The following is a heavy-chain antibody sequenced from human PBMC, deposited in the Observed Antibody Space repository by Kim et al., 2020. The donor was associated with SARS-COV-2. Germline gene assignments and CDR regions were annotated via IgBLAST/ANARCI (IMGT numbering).Heavy chain of an antibody. V-gene: IGHV4-39*02. CDR3: ARERLLWFGELYYYYYYYGMDV. D-gene: IGHD3-10*01. Sequence: SETLSLTCTVSGGSISSSSYYWSWIRQPPGKGLEWIGSIYYSGSTYYNPSLKSRVTISVDTSKNQFSLKLSSVTAADTAVYYCARERLLWFGELYYYYYYYGMDVWGQGTTVTVSS. J-gene: IGHJ6*02. CDR1: GGSISSSSYY. CDR2: IYYSGST.